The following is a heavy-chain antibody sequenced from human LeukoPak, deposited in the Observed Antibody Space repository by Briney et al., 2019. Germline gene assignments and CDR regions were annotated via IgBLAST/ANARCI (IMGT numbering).Heavy chain of an antibody. D-gene: IGHD1-1*01. J-gene: IGHJ6*02. Sequence: GASVKVSCKASGYTFTSYGISWVRQAPGQGLEWMGWISAYNGNTNCAQKLQGRVTMTTDTSTSTAYMELRSLRSDDTAVYYCARETGMEGYYYGMDVWGQGTTVTVSS. CDR1: GYTFTSYG. CDR2: ISAYNGNT. V-gene: IGHV1-18*01. CDR3: ARETGMEGYYYGMDV.